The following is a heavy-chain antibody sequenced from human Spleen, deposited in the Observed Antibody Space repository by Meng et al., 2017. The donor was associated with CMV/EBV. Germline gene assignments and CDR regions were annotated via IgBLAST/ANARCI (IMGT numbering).Heavy chain of an antibody. CDR2: IIPSSTT. V-gene: IGHV1-69*05. Sequence: KDSGGNFNSYVGSWVRQAPGHRPEWMGGIIPSSTTNYAQKFQGRVTVTTDDSASTTYLELRALTSEGTALYYCAASPGFLVPAATVYWGQGTLVTVSS. CDR3: AASPGFLVPAATVY. J-gene: IGHJ4*02. D-gene: IGHD2-2*01. CDR1: GGNFNSYV.